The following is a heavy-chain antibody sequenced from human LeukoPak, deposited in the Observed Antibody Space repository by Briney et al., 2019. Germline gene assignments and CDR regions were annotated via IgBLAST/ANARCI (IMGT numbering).Heavy chain of an antibody. D-gene: IGHD1-20*01. CDR1: GCSLTSGHF. CDR3: ARVRYNWNRDFDY. CDR2: IFHTGST. V-gene: IGHV4-38-2*02. Sequence: SETLSLTCTVSGCSLTSGHFWGWIRQPPGKGLEWIGSIFHTGSTYYNPSLKSRVTFSVDTSKNQFSLRLNSVTAADTALYYCARVRYNWNRDFDYWGQGTLVTVSS. J-gene: IGHJ4*02.